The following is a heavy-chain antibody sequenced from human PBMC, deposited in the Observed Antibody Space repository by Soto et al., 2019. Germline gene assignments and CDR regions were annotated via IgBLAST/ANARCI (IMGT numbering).Heavy chain of an antibody. D-gene: IGHD3-10*01. Sequence: QITLKESGPTLVKPTQTLTLTCTFSGFSLSTSGVGVGWIRQPPGKALEWLALIYWDDDKRYSPSLKSRLTITKDTSKNQVVLTMTNMDPVDTATYYCAPTGVQGSRYGSGSYYVPYNWFDPWGQGTLVTVSS. V-gene: IGHV2-5*02. J-gene: IGHJ5*02. CDR3: APTGVQGSRYGSGSYYVPYNWFDP. CDR2: IYWDDDK. CDR1: GFSLSTSGVG.